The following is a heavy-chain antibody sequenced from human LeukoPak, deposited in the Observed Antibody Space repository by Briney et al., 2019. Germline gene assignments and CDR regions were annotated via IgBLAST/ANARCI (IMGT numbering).Heavy chain of an antibody. D-gene: IGHD6-19*01. V-gene: IGHV4-59*01. J-gene: IGHJ6*02. Sequence: SETLSLTCTVSGGSISSYYWSWIRQPPGKGLEWIGYIYYSGSTNYNPSLKSRVTISVDTSKNQFSLKLSSVTAADTAVYYCARGPYSSGWYSAEKYYYGMDVWGQGTTVTVSS. CDR1: GGSISSYY. CDR2: IYYSGST. CDR3: ARGPYSSGWYSAEKYYYGMDV.